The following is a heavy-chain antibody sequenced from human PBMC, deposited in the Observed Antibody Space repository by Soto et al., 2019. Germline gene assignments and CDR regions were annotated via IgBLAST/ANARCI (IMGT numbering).Heavy chain of an antibody. D-gene: IGHD2-8*01. V-gene: IGHV4-39*01. CDR2: VYFTGST. Sequence: PSETLSLTCTVSGGSIGSSSYYWGWIRQPPGKGLEWIGTVYFTGSTYYNPSLKSRVTISVDTSKSQFSLDLSSVTAADTAVYYCARAYTPYYATPNWFDPWGQGTLVTVSS. J-gene: IGHJ5*02. CDR1: GGSIGSSSYY. CDR3: ARAYTPYYATPNWFDP.